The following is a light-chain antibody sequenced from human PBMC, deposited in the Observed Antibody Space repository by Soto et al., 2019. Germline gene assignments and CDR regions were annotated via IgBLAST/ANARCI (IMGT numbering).Light chain of an antibody. Sequence: DIQLTQSPSFLSASVGDRFTITCRASQGISTYLTWYQQKPGKAPKLLIYSASTLQSGVPSRFSGSGSGTEFTLTISSLQPEDFATYFCQQLHSFPPTFGQGTKVEIK. CDR2: SAS. CDR3: QQLHSFPPT. CDR1: QGISTY. V-gene: IGKV1-9*01. J-gene: IGKJ1*01.